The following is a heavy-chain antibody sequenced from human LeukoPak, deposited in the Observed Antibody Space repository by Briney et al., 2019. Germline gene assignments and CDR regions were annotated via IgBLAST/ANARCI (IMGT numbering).Heavy chain of an antibody. V-gene: IGHV3-48*03. CDR1: GFTFSSYE. CDR3: ARAGGGYIVVVPAAFDY. D-gene: IGHD2-2*01. CDR2: ISSSGSTI. J-gene: IGHJ4*02. Sequence: GGSLRLSCAASGFTFSSYEVNWVRQAPGKGLEWVSYISSSGSTIYYADSVKGRFTISRDNAKNSLYLQMNSLRAEDTAVYYCARAGGGYIVVVPAAFDYWGQGTLVTVPS.